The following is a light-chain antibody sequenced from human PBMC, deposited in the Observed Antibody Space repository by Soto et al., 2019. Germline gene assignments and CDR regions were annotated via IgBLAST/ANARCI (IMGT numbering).Light chain of an antibody. CDR3: QMYGVSPKT. V-gene: IGKV3-20*01. CDR1: QSLSNTY. CDR2: DAS. J-gene: IGKJ1*01. Sequence: EILLTQSPGTLSLSPGERATLSCRTSQSLSNTYLAWYQQKPGQAPRLLIFDASTRATGIPDRFSGSVSGTDFTLTISRLEPEDFAVYYCQMYGVSPKTFGQGTNVEVK.